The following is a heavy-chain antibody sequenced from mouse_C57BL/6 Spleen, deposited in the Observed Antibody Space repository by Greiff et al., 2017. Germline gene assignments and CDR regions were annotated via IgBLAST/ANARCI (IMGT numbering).Heavy chain of an antibody. CDR2: IYPSNGGT. D-gene: IGHD2-4*01. CDR1: GYTFTSYW. CDR3: ARSWDDNDFAY. V-gene: IGHV1-53*01. J-gene: IGHJ2*01. Sequence: QVQLQQPGTELVKPGASVKLSCKASGYTFTSYWMHWVKQRPGHGLEWIGTIYPSNGGTNYNQKFKSKAPLTVDKSASTAYMQLSSLTSEDSAVYYWARSWDDNDFAYWGQGTTLTVSS.